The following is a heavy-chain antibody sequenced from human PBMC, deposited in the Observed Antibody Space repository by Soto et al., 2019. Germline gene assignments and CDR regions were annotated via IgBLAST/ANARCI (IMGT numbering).Heavy chain of an antibody. CDR1: GVSISSYY. V-gene: IGHV4-59*01. Sequence: SETLSLTCAVSGVSISSYYWSWIRQPPGKGLEWIGYVFYNEIINYSPSLKGRVTMSMEMSTNHFSLELRSVTAADTAVYFCARVGAGASSSTHNDYWGPGALVTVSS. J-gene: IGHJ4*02. CDR3: ARVGAGASSSTHNDY. CDR2: VFYNEII. D-gene: IGHD6-6*01.